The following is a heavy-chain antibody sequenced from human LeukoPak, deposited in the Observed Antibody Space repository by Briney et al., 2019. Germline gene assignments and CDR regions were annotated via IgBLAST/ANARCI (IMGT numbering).Heavy chain of an antibody. J-gene: IGHJ3*02. CDR1: GGSISSSSYY. CDR2: IYYSGST. V-gene: IGHV4-39*01. D-gene: IGHD3-10*01. Sequence: PSETLSLICTVSGGSISSSSYYWGWIRQPPGKGLEWIGSIYYSGSTYYNPSLKSRVTISVDTSKNQFSLKLSSVTAADTAVYYCARMGRNGSGSYSAFDIWGQGTLVPVSS. CDR3: ARMGRNGSGSYSAFDI.